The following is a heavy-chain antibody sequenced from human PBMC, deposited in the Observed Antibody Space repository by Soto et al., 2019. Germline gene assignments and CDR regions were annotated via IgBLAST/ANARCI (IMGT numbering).Heavy chain of an antibody. V-gene: IGHV3-21*01. J-gene: IGHJ3*02. CDR2: ISSSSSYI. D-gene: IGHD1-26*01. CDR3: ARDLDGSYYNDAFDI. CDR1: GFTFSSYS. Sequence: GSLRLSCAASGFTFSSYSMNWVRQAPGKGLEWVSSISSSSSYIYYADSVKGRFTISRDNAKNSLYLQMNSLRAEDTAVYYCARDLDGSYYNDAFDIWGQGTMVTVSS.